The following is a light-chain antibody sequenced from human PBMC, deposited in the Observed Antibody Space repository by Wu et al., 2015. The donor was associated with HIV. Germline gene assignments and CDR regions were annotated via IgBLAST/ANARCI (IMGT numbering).Light chain of an antibody. CDR3: QQYNTFPLT. J-gene: IGKJ4*01. CDR2: RVS. Sequence: DIQMTQSPSTLSASVGDRVTITCRASQSISNWLAWYQQKPGKAPKSLIHRVSILDSGAPSRFSGSGSGTEFTLTINNLQPDDFATYYCQQYNTFPLTFGGGTKVEIK. CDR1: QSISNW. V-gene: IGKV1-5*03.